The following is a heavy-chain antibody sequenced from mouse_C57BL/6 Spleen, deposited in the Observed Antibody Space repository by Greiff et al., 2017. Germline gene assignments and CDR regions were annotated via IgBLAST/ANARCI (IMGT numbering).Heavy chain of an antibody. CDR2: INPNNGGT. CDR1: GYTFTDYY. J-gene: IGHJ4*01. CDR3: ARYGDYGNDYAMAC. D-gene: IGHD2-1*01. Sequence: VQLQQSGPELVKPGASVKISCKASGYTFTDYYMNWVKQSHGKSLEWIGDINPNNGGTSYNQKFKGKATLTVDKSSSTAYMELRSLTSEDSAVYYCARYGDYGNDYAMACWGKGASVTVSA. V-gene: IGHV1-26*01.